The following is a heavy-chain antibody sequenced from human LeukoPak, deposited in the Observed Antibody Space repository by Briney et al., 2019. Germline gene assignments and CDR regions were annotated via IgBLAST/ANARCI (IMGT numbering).Heavy chain of an antibody. CDR3: ARDRGSGSYYDAFDI. D-gene: IGHD3-10*01. Sequence: GGSLRLSCAASGFTVSSNYMSWVRQAPGKGLEWVSVIYSDSSTYYADSVKGRFTISRDNSKNTVYLQMKSLRAEDTAVYYCARDRGSGSYYDAFDIWGQGTMVTVSS. V-gene: IGHV3-66*01. CDR2: IYSDSST. J-gene: IGHJ3*02. CDR1: GFTVSSNY.